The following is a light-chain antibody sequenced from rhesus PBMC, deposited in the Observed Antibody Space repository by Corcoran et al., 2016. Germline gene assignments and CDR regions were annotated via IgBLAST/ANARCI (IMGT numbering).Light chain of an antibody. V-gene: IGKV3-40*03. CDR1: ESVGSY. Sequence: EIVMTQSPATLSLSPGETATLSCRASESVGSYLAWYQQKPGQAPTLLVHSAYFRATGIPDRFSGSGTRTEFTLSISSLEPEDVGVYHGQQYNDVLPLTFGGGTKVERK. CDR3: QQYNDVLPLT. CDR2: SAY. J-gene: IGKJ4*01.